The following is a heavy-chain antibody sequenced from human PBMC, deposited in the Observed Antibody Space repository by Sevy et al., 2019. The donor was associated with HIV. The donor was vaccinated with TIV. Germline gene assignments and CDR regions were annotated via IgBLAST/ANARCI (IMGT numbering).Heavy chain of an antibody. CDR2: ISSNSDTI. V-gene: IGHV3-11*01. CDR3: TRDHVKDGDLGDYYYYAMDV. J-gene: IGHJ6*02. D-gene: IGHD4-17*01. Sequence: GGSLRLSCAASGFTLSDYYMSWIHQAPGKGLQWISYISSNSDTIYYADSVKGRFTISRDNAKNSLYLQMSSLRAEDTAVYYCTRDHVKDGDLGDYYYYAMDVWGQGTTVTVSS. CDR1: GFTLSDYY.